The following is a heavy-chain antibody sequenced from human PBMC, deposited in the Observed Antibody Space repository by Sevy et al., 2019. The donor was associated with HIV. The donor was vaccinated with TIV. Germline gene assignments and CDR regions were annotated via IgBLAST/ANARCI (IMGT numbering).Heavy chain of an antibody. Sequence: GGSLRLSCAASGFTFSDYYMSWIRQAPGKGLEWVSYISSSSSYTNYADSVKGRFTISRDNAKNSLYLQMNSLRAEDTAVYYCARDKGRNYYDRDAFDIWGQWTMVTVSS. CDR3: ARDKGRNYYDRDAFDI. J-gene: IGHJ3*02. CDR1: GFTFSDYY. V-gene: IGHV3-11*06. CDR2: ISSSSSYT. D-gene: IGHD3-22*01.